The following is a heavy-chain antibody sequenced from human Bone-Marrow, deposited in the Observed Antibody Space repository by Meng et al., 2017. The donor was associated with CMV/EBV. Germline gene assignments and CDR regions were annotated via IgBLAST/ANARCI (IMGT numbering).Heavy chain of an antibody. J-gene: IGHJ6*02. V-gene: IGHV1-2*02. Sequence: ASVKVSCKASGYTFTGYYMHWVRQAPGQGLEWMGWINPNSGGTNYAQKFQGRVTMTRDTSISIAYMGLSRLGADDTAGYYCARIPLGWVMAVWGQGTKVTVSS. CDR1: GYTFTGYY. D-gene: IGHD7-27*01. CDR3: ARIPLGWVMAV. CDR2: INPNSGGT.